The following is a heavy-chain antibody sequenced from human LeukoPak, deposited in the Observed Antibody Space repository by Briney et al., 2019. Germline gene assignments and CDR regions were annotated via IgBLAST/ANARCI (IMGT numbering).Heavy chain of an antibody. CDR3: ARGGSYDFWSGYFTGYYMDV. CDR2: INSDGSST. V-gene: IGHV3-74*01. D-gene: IGHD3-3*01. Sequence: TGGSLRLSCAASGFTFSSYWMHWVRQAPGKGLVWVSRINSDGSSTSYADSVKGRFTISRDNAKSTLYLQMNSLRAEDTAVYYCARGGSYDFWSGYFTGYYMDVWGKGTTVTVSS. CDR1: GFTFSSYW. J-gene: IGHJ6*03.